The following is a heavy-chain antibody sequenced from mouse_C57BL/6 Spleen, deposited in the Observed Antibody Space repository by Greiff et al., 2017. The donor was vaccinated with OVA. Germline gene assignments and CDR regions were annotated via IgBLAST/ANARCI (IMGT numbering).Heavy chain of an antibody. V-gene: IGHV1-15*01. Sequence: QVQLQQSGAELVRPGASVTLSCKASGYTFTDYEMHWVKQTPVHGLEWIGAIDPETGGTAYNQKFKGKAILTADKSSSTAYMELRSLTSEDSAVYYCTRSRGLDYYGTLYAMDYWGQGTSVTVSS. J-gene: IGHJ4*01. CDR3: TRSRGLDYYGTLYAMDY. D-gene: IGHD1-1*01. CDR2: IDPETGGT. CDR1: GYTFTDYE.